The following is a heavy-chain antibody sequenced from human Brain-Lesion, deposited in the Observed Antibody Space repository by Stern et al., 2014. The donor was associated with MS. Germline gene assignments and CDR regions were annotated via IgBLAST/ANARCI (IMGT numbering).Heavy chain of an antibody. CDR3: AKDIYDSSGFYYGVYYYGLDV. V-gene: IGHV3-9*01. J-gene: IGHJ6*02. CDR1: GFTFDNYA. CDR2: ISSNSGSI. Sequence: EVQLVESGGGLVQPGRSLRLSCAASGFTFDNYAMHWVRQAPGQGLEWVSVISSNSGSIGYADSVKGRFTISRDNAKNFLYLQMNSLRPEDTALYYCAKDIYDSSGFYYGVYYYGLDVWGQGTTVTVSS. D-gene: IGHD3-22*01.